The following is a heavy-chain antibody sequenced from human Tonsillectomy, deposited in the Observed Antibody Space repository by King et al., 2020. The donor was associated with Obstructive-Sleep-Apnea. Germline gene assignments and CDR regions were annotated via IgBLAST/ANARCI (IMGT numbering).Heavy chain of an antibody. J-gene: IGHJ4*02. Sequence: LQLQESGPGLVKPSETLSLTCTVSGGSISSSSYYWGWIRQPPGKGLEWIGRIYYIGSTYYNPSLKSRVTISVDTSKNNISLKLSSVTAADTAVYYCASLEASYDYWGQGTLVTVSS. CDR1: GGSISSSSYY. V-gene: IGHV4-39*07. D-gene: IGHD6-6*01. CDR2: IYYIGST. CDR3: ASLEASYDY.